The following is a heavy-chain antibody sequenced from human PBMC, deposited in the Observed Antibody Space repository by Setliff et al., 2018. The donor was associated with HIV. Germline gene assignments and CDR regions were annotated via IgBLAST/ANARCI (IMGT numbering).Heavy chain of an antibody. V-gene: IGHV3-11*04. Sequence: GSLRLSCAASGFTFSGHYMSWIRQAPGKGLEWVSYISSSGSTIYYADSVKGRFTISRDNARNSLYLQLNSLRAEDTAVYYCARDRGGSYTPLDFWGQGTLVTVSS. CDR1: GFTFSGHY. CDR2: ISSSGSTI. D-gene: IGHD1-26*01. CDR3: ARDRGGSYTPLDF. J-gene: IGHJ4*02.